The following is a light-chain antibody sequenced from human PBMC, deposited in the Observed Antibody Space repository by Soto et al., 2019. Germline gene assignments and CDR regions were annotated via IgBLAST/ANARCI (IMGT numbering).Light chain of an antibody. Sequence: QSALTQPASVSGSPGQSITISCTGTSSDVGGYNYVSWYQQHPGKVPKLMIYEVSNRPTGVSSRFSGSKSCNTASLTISGLQAEYEADYYCSSYSYTTSTAYGFGTGTKLTVL. CDR2: EVS. V-gene: IGLV2-14*01. J-gene: IGLJ1*01. CDR1: SSDVGGYNY. CDR3: SSYSYTTSTAYG.